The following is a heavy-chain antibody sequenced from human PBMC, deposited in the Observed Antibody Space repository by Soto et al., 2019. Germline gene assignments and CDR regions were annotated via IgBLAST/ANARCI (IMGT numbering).Heavy chain of an antibody. CDR1: GGSISTYY. CDR2: VYISGST. Sequence: QVQLQESGPGLVKPSETLSLTCTVSGGSISTYYWNWIRQSAGKGLELIGRVYISGSTNYHPSLKSRVAMSVDTSNNQFSRKVTSVTAADTAVYYCARGGRDGFDIWGQGTMVTVSS. CDR3: ARGGRDGFDI. J-gene: IGHJ3*02. V-gene: IGHV4-4*07.